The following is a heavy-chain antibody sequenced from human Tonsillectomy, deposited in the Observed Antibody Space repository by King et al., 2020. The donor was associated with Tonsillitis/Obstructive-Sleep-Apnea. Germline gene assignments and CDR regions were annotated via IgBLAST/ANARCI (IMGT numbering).Heavy chain of an antibody. V-gene: IGHV3-7*01. J-gene: IGHJ1*01. CDR1: GFTLNHYW. D-gene: IGHD2-15*01. Sequence: VQLVESGGGLVQPGGSLRLSCVASGFTLNHYWMTWVRQAPGKGLEWVANIKEDGSEKNYVDSVKGRFTVSRDNARNSLYLQMNSLRAEDTAVYYCARDLSVVVDAIWYDVHDNWGQGTLVTVSP. CDR3: ARDLSVVVDAIWYDVHDN. CDR2: IKEDGSEK.